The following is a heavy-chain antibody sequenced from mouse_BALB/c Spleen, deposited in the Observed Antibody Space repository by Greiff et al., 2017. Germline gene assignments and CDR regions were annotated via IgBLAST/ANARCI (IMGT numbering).Heavy chain of an antibody. Sequence: EVKLVESGGGLVQPGGSRKLSCAASGFTFSSFGMHWVRQAPEKGLEWVAYISSGSSTIYYADTVKGRFTISRDNPKNTLFLQMTSLRSEDTAMYYCARVYRYDEGYYAMDYWGQGTSVTVSS. CDR3: ARVYRYDEGYYAMDY. CDR1: GFTFSSFG. CDR2: ISSGSSTI. J-gene: IGHJ4*01. V-gene: IGHV5-17*02. D-gene: IGHD2-14*01.